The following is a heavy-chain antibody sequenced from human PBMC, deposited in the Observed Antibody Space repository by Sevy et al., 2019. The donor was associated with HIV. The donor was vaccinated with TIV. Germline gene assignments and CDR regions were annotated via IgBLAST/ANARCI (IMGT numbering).Heavy chain of an antibody. Sequence: GGSLRLSCAASGFTFSVYWMNWVRQAPGKGLEWVANIKGDGSDKHYVDSVEGGFTISIDNGKNLLYLQMNSLRVEDTAVYYCAHETIGRFDSWGQGTLVTVSS. CDR2: IKGDGSDK. CDR1: GFTFSVYW. V-gene: IGHV3-7*01. D-gene: IGHD3-16*01. CDR3: AHETIGRFDS. J-gene: IGHJ4*02.